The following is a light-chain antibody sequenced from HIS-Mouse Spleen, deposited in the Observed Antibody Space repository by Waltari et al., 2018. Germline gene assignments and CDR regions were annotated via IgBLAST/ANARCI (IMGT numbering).Light chain of an antibody. CDR3: SSYTSSSTLV. V-gene: IGLV2-14*01. J-gene: IGLJ3*02. CDR2: EVS. CDR1: SSAAGVYNY. Sequence: QSALTQPASVSGSPGQSITISCTGTSSAAGVYNYVLWYQQHPGKAPKLMIYEVSNRPSGVSNRFSGSKSGNTASLTISGLQAEDEADYYCSSYTSSSTLVFGGGTKLTVL.